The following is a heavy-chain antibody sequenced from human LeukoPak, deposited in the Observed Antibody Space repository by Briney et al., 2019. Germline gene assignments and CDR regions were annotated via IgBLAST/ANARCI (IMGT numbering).Heavy chain of an antibody. V-gene: IGHV4-61*02. CDR2: IYTSGST. CDR3: ARGNSSSWPLDY. J-gene: IGHJ4*02. CDR1: GGSFSSSSYY. Sequence: PSQTLSLTCTVSGGSFSSSSYYWSWIRQPAGKGLEWIGRIYTSGSTNYNPSLKSRLTMSVDTSKNQFSLKMSSVTAADTAVYYCARGNSSSWPLDYRGQGTLVTVSS. D-gene: IGHD6-13*01.